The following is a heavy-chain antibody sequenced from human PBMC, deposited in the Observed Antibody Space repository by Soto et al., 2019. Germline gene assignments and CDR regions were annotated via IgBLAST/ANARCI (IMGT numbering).Heavy chain of an antibody. CDR3: AKDRGWGLYYFDY. Sequence: EVQLLESGGGLVQPGGSLRLSCAASGFTFSSYAMSWVRQAPGKGLEWVSAISGSGGSTYYADSVKGRFTISRDNSKNALYLQMNSLRAEDTAVYYCAKDRGWGLYYFDYWGQGTLVTVSS. CDR1: GFTFSSYA. D-gene: IGHD7-27*01. V-gene: IGHV3-23*01. J-gene: IGHJ4*02. CDR2: ISGSGGST.